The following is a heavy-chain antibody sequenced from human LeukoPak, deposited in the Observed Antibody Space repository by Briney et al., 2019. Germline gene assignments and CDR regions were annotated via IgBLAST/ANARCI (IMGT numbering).Heavy chain of an antibody. CDR1: GFTFGDYG. Sequence: GGSLRLSCKAFGFTFGDYGMRWVRQAPGKGLEWVGFIRSKTYGGTTEYAASVKGRFTISRDDSKSIAYLQMNSLKTEDTAVYYCTRLGWGTPILAADYWGQGTLVTVSS. CDR3: TRLGWGTPILAADY. J-gene: IGHJ4*02. CDR2: IRSKTYGGTT. V-gene: IGHV3-49*04. D-gene: IGHD3-3*02.